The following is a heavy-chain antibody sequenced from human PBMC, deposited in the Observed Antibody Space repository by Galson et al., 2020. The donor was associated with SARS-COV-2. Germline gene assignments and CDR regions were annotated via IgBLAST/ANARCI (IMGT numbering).Heavy chain of an antibody. J-gene: IGHJ4*02. D-gene: IGHD6-19*01. CDR1: GFTFSDYY. CDR2: ISSSSSYT. Sequence: KIGESLKISCAASGFTFSDYYMSWIRQAPGKGLEWVSYISSSSSYTNYADSVKGRFTISRDNAKNSLYLQMNSLRAEDTAVYYCARGSSGWYGGIWGQGTLVTVSS. CDR3: ARGSSGWYGGI. V-gene: IGHV3-11*03.